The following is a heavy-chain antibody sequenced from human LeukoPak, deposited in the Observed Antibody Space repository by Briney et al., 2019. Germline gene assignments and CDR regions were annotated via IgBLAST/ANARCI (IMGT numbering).Heavy chain of an antibody. D-gene: IGHD1-7*01. Sequence: GESLRISCKGSGYSFTSYWIGWVRQMPGKGLEWMGSIFPADSDTRYSPSFQGQVTISADKSINTAYLQWSSLKASDTAMYYCARLRELHEDYWGQGTLVTVSS. J-gene: IGHJ4*02. CDR2: IFPADSDT. V-gene: IGHV5-51*01. CDR3: ARLRELHEDY. CDR1: GYSFTSYW.